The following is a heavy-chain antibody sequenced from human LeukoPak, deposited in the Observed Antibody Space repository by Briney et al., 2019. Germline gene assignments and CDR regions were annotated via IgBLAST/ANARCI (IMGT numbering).Heavy chain of an antibody. Sequence: SETLSLTCAVYGGSFSGYYWSWIRQPPGKGLEWIGEINHSGSTNYNPSLKSRVTISVDTSKNQFSLKLSSVTAADTAVYYCARRLVGATCDYWGQGTLSPSPQ. CDR3: ARRLVGATCDY. CDR2: INHSGST. CDR1: GGSFSGYY. D-gene: IGHD1-26*01. V-gene: IGHV4-34*01. J-gene: IGHJ4*02.